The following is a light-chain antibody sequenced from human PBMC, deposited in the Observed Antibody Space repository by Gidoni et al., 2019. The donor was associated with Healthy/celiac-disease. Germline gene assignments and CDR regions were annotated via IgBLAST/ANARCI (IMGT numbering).Light chain of an antibody. CDR3: QRRSNWPPLT. Sequence: EIVLSQSPSSLSLSPGERATLSCRASMSVSSYLAWYQQKPGQAPRLLIYDASNRATGIPARFSDGGSGTDFTLTISSLEPEDFAVYYCQRRSNWPPLTFGGGTKVEIK. J-gene: IGKJ4*01. CDR2: DAS. V-gene: IGKV3-11*01. CDR1: MSVSSY.